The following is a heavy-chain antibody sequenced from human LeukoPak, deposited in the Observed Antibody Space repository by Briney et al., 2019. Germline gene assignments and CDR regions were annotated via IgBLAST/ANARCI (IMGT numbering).Heavy chain of an antibody. D-gene: IGHD3-10*01. J-gene: IGHJ4*02. V-gene: IGHV3-7*01. CDR3: ARAPSRDYYGSGSYDY. Sequence: GGSLRLSCAASGFTFSSYWMSWVRQAPGKGLEWVANIKQDGSEKYYVDSVKGRFTISRDNAKNSLYLQMNSLRAEDTAVYYCARAPSRDYYGSGSYDYWGQGTLVTVSS. CDR2: IKQDGSEK. CDR1: GFTFSSYW.